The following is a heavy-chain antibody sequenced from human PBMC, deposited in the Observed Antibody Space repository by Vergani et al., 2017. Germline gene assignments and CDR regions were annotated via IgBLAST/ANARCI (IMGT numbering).Heavy chain of an antibody. J-gene: IGHJ3*02. V-gene: IGHV3-33*01. Sequence: QVQLVESGGGVVQPGRSLRLSCAASGFTFSSYGMHWVRQAPGKGLEWVAVIWYDGSNKYYADSVKGRFTISRDNSKNTLYLQMNSLRAEDTAVYYCARGGSSWYLEKGNAFDIWGQGTMVTVSS. CDR2: IWYDGSNK. CDR3: ARGGSSWYLEKGNAFDI. D-gene: IGHD6-13*01. CDR1: GFTFSSYG.